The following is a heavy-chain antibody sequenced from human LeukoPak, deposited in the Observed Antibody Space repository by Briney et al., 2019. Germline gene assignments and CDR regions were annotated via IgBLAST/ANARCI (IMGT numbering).Heavy chain of an antibody. CDR2: ISAYNGNT. J-gene: IGHJ5*02. CDR3: ARALRLVEWCGL. Sequence: ASVRVSCKASGYTFTSYGISWVRQAPGQGLEWMGWISAYNGNTNYAQKLQGRVTMTTDTSTSTAYMELRSLRSDDTAVYYGARALRLVEWCGLWGQGTLVTVSS. V-gene: IGHV1-18*01. D-gene: IGHD3-16*01. CDR1: GYTFTSYG.